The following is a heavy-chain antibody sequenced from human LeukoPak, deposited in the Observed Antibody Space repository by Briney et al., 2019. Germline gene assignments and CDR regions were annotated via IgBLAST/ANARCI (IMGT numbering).Heavy chain of an antibody. Sequence: ESLTISCMGSGYRLIMYWMGWVRQMPGKGLEWMGIIYPDESDTRNRPSVQGQVTISVDKSISTAYLQWSSLKASDTAMCYCARFSSSPDSNYLDYWGQGTLVTVSS. D-gene: IGHD4-11*01. V-gene: IGHV5-51*01. CDR2: IYPDESDT. CDR3: ARFSSSPDSNYLDY. J-gene: IGHJ4*02. CDR1: GYRLIMYW.